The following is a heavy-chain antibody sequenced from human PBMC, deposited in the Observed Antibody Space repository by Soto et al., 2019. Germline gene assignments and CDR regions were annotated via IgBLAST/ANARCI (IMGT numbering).Heavy chain of an antibody. CDR2: IWYDGTNK. CDR3: AKYLGQRTWYYFDY. CDR1: GFTFSSYG. J-gene: IGHJ4*02. Sequence: GGSLRLSCAPSGFTFSSYGMHWVRQAPGKGLEWVAVIWYDGTNKYYADSVKGRFTISRDNSKNTLYLQMNSLRAEEAAVYYCAKYLGQRTWYYFDYWGQGTLVTVSS. V-gene: IGHV3-33*06. D-gene: IGHD2-8*02.